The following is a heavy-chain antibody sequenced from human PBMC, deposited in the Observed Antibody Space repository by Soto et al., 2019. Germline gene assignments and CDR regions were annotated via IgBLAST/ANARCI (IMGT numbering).Heavy chain of an antibody. CDR3: ARADYGDSGVDY. D-gene: IGHD4-17*01. CDR1: GFTFSSYG. V-gene: IGHV3-30*03. Sequence: QVQLVESGGGVVQPGRSLRLSCAASGFTFSSYGMHWVRQAPGKGLEWVAVISYDGSNKYYADSVKGRFTISRDNSKNTLYLQMNSLRAEDTAVYYCARADYGDSGVDYWGQGTLVTVSS. J-gene: IGHJ4*02. CDR2: ISYDGSNK.